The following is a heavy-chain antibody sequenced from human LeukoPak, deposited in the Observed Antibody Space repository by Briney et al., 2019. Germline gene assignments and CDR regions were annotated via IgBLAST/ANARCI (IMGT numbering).Heavy chain of an antibody. D-gene: IGHD6-13*01. V-gene: IGHV4-30-2*01. Sequence: PSETLSLTCTVSGGSISSDGYSWNWLRQPPGKGLEWIGYIYHSGSAYYNPSLKSRVTISVDRSKNQFSLNLSSVTAADTAVYYCARGTGEQQLVGTPFDYWGQGTLVTGSS. J-gene: IGHJ4*02. CDR2: IYHSGSA. CDR1: GGSISSDGYS. CDR3: ARGTGEQQLVGTPFDY.